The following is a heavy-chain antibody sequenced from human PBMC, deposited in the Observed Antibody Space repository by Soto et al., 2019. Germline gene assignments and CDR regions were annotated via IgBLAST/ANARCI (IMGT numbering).Heavy chain of an antibody. CDR3: ARGSTPFYYDSSGYYSFDY. CDR2: INAGSGNT. D-gene: IGHD3-22*01. CDR1: GYTFSTYA. J-gene: IGHJ4*02. V-gene: IGHV1-3*01. Sequence: GASVNVSCKASGYTFSTYAMHWVRQAPGQRLEWMGWINAGSGNTKYSQKFQGRVTITRDTSASTAYMELSSLTSEDTALYYCARGSTPFYYDSSGYYSFDYWGQGTLVTVSS.